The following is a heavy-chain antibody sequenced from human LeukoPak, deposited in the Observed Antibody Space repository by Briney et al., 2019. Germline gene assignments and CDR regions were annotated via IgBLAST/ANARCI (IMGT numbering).Heavy chain of an antibody. D-gene: IGHD6-13*01. CDR1: GGSISSYY. V-gene: IGHV4-59*01. Sequence: SETLSLTCTVSGGSISSYYWSWIRQPPGKGLEWIGYIYYSGSTNYNPSLKSRVTISVDTSKNQFSLKLSSVTAADTAVYYCARIPSSWSYFDYWGQGTLVTVAS. CDR3: ARIPSSWSYFDY. CDR2: IYYSGST. J-gene: IGHJ4*02.